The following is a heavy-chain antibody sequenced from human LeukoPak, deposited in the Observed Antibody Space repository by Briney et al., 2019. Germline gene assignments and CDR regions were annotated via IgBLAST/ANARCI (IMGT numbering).Heavy chain of an antibody. J-gene: IGHJ4*02. Sequence: SETLTLTCAVYGGSFSSYYWSWIRQPPGKGLEWIGAINHSGSTNYNPSLKSRVTMSVDTSKIQFSLKLSSVTAADTAVYYCARAAAGGLELRREYYFDYWGQGTLVTVSS. D-gene: IGHD1-1*01. CDR2: INHSGST. CDR1: GGSFSSYY. V-gene: IGHV4-34*01. CDR3: ARAAAGGLELRREYYFDY.